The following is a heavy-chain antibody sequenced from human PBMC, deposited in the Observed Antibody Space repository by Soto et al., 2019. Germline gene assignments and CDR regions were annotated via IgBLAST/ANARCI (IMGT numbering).Heavy chain of an antibody. V-gene: IGHV1-46*01. J-gene: IGHJ4*02. CDR2: INPSTGTT. Sequence: QVQLVQSGAEVKKPGASVKVSCKASGYTFTNDYMHWVRQAPGQGLEWMGIINPSTGTTSYAQKFKGRVTMTRDTSTSTVHMELSSLRSDDTAVYYCARASWDRVRGVKEFDSWGQGTLVTVSS. CDR1: GYTFTNDY. CDR3: ARASWDRVRGVKEFDS. D-gene: IGHD3-10*01.